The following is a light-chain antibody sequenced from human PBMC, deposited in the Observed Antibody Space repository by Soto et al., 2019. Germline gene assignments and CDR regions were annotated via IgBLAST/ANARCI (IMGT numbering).Light chain of an antibody. Sequence: AIRMTQSPSSFSASTGDRVTITCRASQGISSYLAWYQQKQGKAPKLRIYAASTLQSGVPSRFSGSGSGTDFTLTISCLQSEDFATYYCQQYYSYPPGFTFGPGTKVDIK. CDR1: QGISSY. CDR2: AAS. V-gene: IGKV1-8*01. CDR3: QQYYSYPPGFT. J-gene: IGKJ3*01.